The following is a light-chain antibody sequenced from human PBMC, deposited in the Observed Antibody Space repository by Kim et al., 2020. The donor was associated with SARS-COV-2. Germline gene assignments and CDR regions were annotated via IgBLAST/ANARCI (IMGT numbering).Light chain of an antibody. CDR3: QRYGGSPPYT. CDR2: GAS. J-gene: IGKJ2*01. V-gene: IGKV3-20*01. Sequence: PGERATLSCGASQSVTGNYLAWYQQKPGQAPRFLIYGASTRAAGVPDRFSGSGSGTDFTLTISRLEPEDFAVYYCQRYGGSPPYTFGQGTKLEI. CDR1: QSVTGNY.